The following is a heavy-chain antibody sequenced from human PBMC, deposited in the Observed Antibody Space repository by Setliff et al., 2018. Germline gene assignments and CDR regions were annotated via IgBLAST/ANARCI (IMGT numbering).Heavy chain of an antibody. J-gene: IGHJ4*02. CDR1: GFTLTNAW. CDR3: TTPETQGDY. Sequence: PGGSLRLSCTASGFTLTNAWINWVRQAPGKGLEWVGRIKSNTDGGTTDYAAPVKGRFIISRDDSKNTVFLQMNSLKTEDTAVYYCTTPETQGDYWGQGTLVTVSS. V-gene: IGHV3-15*01. CDR2: IKSNTDGGTT.